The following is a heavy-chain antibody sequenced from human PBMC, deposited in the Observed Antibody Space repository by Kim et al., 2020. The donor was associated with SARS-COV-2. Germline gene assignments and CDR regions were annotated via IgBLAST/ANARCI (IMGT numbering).Heavy chain of an antibody. CDR2: IGTAGDT. Sequence: GGSLRLSCAASGFTFSSYDMHWVRQATGKGLEWVSAIGTAGDTYYPGSVKGRFTISRENAKNSLYLQMNSLRAGDTAVYYCARGRSGGSGSYSRNWYFDLGGRGTLVTVSS. CDR1: GFTFSSYD. CDR3: ARGRSGGSGSYSRNWYFDL. J-gene: IGHJ2*01. V-gene: IGHV3-13*01. D-gene: IGHD3-10*01.